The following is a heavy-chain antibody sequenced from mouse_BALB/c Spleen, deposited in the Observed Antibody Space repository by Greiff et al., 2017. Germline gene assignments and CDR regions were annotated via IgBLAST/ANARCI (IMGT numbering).Heavy chain of an antibody. CDR1: GFTFSNYW. J-gene: IGHJ3*01. CDR3: TRAMITGFAY. D-gene: IGHD2-4*01. Sequence: EVKLQESGGGLVQPGGSMKLSCVASGFTFSNYWMNWVRQSPEKGLEWVAEIRLKSNNYATHYAESVKGRFTTSRDDSKSSVYLQMNNLRAEDTGIYYCTRAMITGFAYWGQGTLVTVSA. CDR2: IRLKSNNYAT. V-gene: IGHV6-6*02.